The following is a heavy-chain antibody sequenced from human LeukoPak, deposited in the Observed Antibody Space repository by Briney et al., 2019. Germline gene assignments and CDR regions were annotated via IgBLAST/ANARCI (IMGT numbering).Heavy chain of an antibody. CDR1: GFTLSSYS. D-gene: IGHD5-12*01. Sequence: GGSLRPSCAASGFTLSSYSMNWVRQPPGKGLEWVSSISSSGSSIYYADSVKGRFTISRDNAKNSLYLQMNSLRAEDTAVYYCARALNIVATIAPIDCWGQGTLVTVSS. V-gene: IGHV3-21*01. CDR2: ISSSGSSI. J-gene: IGHJ4*02. CDR3: ARALNIVATIAPIDC.